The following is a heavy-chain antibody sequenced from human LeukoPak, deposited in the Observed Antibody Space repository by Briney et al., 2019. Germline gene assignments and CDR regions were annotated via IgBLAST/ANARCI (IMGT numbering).Heavy chain of an antibody. CDR3: ATTNDGGGYQWGDFFDF. V-gene: IGHV1-69*04. CDR1: GGTPNNHA. D-gene: IGHD3-22*01. CDR2: LIPNLGTT. Sequence: GASVTVSCKASGGTPNNHAISWVRQAPGQGLEWMGRLIPNLGTTKLAQNYQDRVTRSADKSTNTAYMELTSVTSDDTAVYYCATTNDGGGYQWGDFFDFWGRGTLVTVSS. J-gene: IGHJ4*02.